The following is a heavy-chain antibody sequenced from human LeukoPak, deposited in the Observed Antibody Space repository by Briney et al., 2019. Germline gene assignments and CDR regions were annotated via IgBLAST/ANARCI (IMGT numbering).Heavy chain of an antibody. V-gene: IGHV4-34*01. CDR3: ARGRRW. CDR1: GGSFSGYY. CDR2: INDSGST. D-gene: IGHD5-24*01. J-gene: IGHJ4*02. Sequence: SETLSLTCAVYGGSFSGYYWTWIRQPPGKGLEWIGEINDSGSTNYNPSLKSRLIISVVTSKNQFSLKLTSVTAADTAVYYCARGRRWWGQGSLVTVSS.